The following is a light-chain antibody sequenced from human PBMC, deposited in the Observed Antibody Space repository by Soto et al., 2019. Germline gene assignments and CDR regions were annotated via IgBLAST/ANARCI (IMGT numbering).Light chain of an antibody. CDR1: SSNIGAGYD. J-gene: IGLJ2*01. CDR3: QSYDSSHVV. Sequence: QSVLTQPPSVSGSPGQRVTISCTGSSSNIGAGYDVHWYQQLPGTAPKLLIYGNSNRPSGVPDRFSGSKSGTSASLDITGIQAEDEADYYCQSYDSSHVVFGGGTQLTVL. V-gene: IGLV1-40*01. CDR2: GNS.